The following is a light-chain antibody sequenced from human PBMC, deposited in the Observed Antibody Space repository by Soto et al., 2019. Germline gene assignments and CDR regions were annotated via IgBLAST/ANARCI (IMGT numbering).Light chain of an antibody. Sequence: ALAQPASVSGSPGQSITISCTGSNSDIGAYNYVSWYQQHPGKAPKLIIHGVTNRPSGVSHRFSGSKSDYTASLTISGLQAEDEGDYYCSSYTTAYFYVFGTGTKVTVL. J-gene: IGLJ1*01. CDR2: GVT. CDR3: SSYTTAYFYV. CDR1: NSDIGAYNY. V-gene: IGLV2-14*01.